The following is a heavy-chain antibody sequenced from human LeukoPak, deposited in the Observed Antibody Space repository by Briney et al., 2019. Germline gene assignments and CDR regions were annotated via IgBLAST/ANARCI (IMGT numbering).Heavy chain of an antibody. CDR3: ARARGDGYQWYFDL. CDR2: IKQDGSEK. CDR1: GFTFSSYW. V-gene: IGHV3-7*01. Sequence: GGSPRLSCAASGFTFSSYWMNWVRQAPGKGLEWVANIKQDGSEKNYVDFVKGRFTISRDNAKNSLDLQMNSLRAEDTAMYYCARARGDGYQWYFDLWGRGTLVTVSS. D-gene: IGHD5-24*01. J-gene: IGHJ2*01.